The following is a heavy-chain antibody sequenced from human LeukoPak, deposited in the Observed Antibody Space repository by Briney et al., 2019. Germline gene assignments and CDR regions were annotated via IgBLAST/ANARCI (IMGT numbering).Heavy chain of an antibody. CDR1: GFTFSSYA. CDR3: AKGRWGLTINNFDV. V-gene: IGHV3-23*01. D-gene: IGHD3-9*01. J-gene: IGHJ3*01. CDR2: ASESGVST. Sequence: GGSLRLSCEASGFTFSSYAMGWDRQAAGKGLEWVSVASESGVSTHYADSVKGRFTIYRDNSKNTLYLQMNSLGGGDTAVYYCAKGRWGLTINNFDVWGQGTMVTVSS.